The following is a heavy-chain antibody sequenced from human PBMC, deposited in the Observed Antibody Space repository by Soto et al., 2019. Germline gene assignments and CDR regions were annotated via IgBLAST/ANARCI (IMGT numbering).Heavy chain of an antibody. CDR2: IFYDGSGH. Sequence: QVQLVESGGGVVQPGRSLRLSCKASGFTLSGYNMHWVRQAPGKGLEWLGVIFYDGSGHFYADSMEGRFTISRDASKNTLYLQMNSLRLEDTAVYFCGREQNSGYYRTADYWGQGTLVTVSS. D-gene: IGHD3-22*01. V-gene: IGHV3-30*14. CDR3: GREQNSGYYRTADY. CDR1: GFTLSGYN. J-gene: IGHJ4*02.